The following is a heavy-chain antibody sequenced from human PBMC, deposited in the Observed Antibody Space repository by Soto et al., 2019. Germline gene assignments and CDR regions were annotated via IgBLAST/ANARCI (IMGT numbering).Heavy chain of an antibody. CDR2: INPNSGGT. CDR1: GYTFTGYY. J-gene: IGHJ6*02. Sequence: ASVKVSCKASGYTFTGYYMHWVRQAPGQGLEWMGWINPNSGGTNYAQKFQSWVTMTRDTSISTAYMELSRLRSDDTAVYYCARGGDYYGSGSYYYYGMDVWGQGTTVTV. V-gene: IGHV1-2*04. CDR3: ARGGDYYGSGSYYYYGMDV. D-gene: IGHD3-10*01.